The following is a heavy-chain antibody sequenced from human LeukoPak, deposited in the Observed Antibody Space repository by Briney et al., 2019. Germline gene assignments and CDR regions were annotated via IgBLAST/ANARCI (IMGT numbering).Heavy chain of an antibody. CDR3: ARAKGYSSSWSPGDV. Sequence: GGPLRLSCAASGFTFSSYGMHWVRQAPGKGLEWVAVIWYDGSNKYYADSVKGRFTISRDNSKNTLYLQMNSLRAEDTAVYYCARAKGYSSSWSPGDVWGKGTTVTVSS. CDR2: IWYDGSNK. D-gene: IGHD6-13*01. CDR1: GFTFSSYG. J-gene: IGHJ6*04. V-gene: IGHV3-33*01.